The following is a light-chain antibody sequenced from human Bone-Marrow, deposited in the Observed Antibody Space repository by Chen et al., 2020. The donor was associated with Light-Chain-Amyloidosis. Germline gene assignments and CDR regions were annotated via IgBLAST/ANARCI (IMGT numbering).Light chain of an antibody. CDR1: QSINYK. Sequence: EIVMTQSPATLSVSPGERATLSCRASQSINYKLAWYQHKPGQAPRLLIYGASTRATGIPARFSGSGSGTEFTLTISSMESEDVAIYYCQQYNNWPGTFGPGTKWISN. CDR3: QQYNNWPGT. CDR2: GAS. J-gene: IGKJ3*01. V-gene: IGKV3-15*01.